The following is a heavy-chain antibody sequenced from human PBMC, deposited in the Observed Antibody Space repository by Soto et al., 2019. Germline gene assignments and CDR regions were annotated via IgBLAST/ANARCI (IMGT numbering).Heavy chain of an antibody. CDR3: ARFGSAPSSSSLYYFFDY. CDR1: GGSISSSNW. J-gene: IGHJ4*02. V-gene: IGHV4-4*02. CDR2: IYHSGST. Sequence: PSENLALTCAVSGGSISSSNWWSWVRQPPGKGLEWIGEIYHSGSTNYNPSLKSRVTISVDKSKNQFSLKLSSVTAADTAVYYCARFGSAPSSSSLYYFFDYWGQGTLVTHS. D-gene: IGHD6-6*01.